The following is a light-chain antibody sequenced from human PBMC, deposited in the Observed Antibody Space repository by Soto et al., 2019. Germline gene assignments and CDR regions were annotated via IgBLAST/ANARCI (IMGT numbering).Light chain of an antibody. CDR3: AAWDASLSACV. CDR2: YNN. Sequence: QSVLTQLPSASGTAGQLVTISCSGGDSNIGSNSVYWYQHLPRMAPKLLIYYNNQRPSGVPDRFSGSRSGTSASLAIVGLRSEDEAVYYCAAWDASLSACVFGNGTKVTVL. J-gene: IGLJ1*01. CDR1: DSNIGSNS. V-gene: IGLV1-47*02.